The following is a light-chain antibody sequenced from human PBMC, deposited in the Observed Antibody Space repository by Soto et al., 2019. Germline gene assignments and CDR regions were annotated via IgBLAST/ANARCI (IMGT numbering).Light chain of an antibody. CDR1: QNVKIH. Sequence: EIVMTQSPGTLSESPGERVTLSCRASQNVKIHLAWYQQKPGQAPRLLIYDASARVTGIPARFSGGGYGTEFTLTISSLQSEDFAVYYCQQYDNWPLTFGGGTEVQIK. J-gene: IGKJ4*01. CDR2: DAS. CDR3: QQYDNWPLT. V-gene: IGKV3-15*01.